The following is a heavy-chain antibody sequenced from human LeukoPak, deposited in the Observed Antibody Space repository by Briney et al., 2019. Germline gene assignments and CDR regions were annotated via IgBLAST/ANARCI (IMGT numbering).Heavy chain of an antibody. CDR1: GGSISSYY. J-gene: IGHJ4*02. V-gene: IGHV4-59*01. Sequence: SETLSLTCTVSGGSISSYYWSWIRQPPGKGLEWIGYIYYSGSTNYNPSLKSRVTISVDTSKNQFSLKLSSVTAADTAVYYCASEVHGFDYWGQGTPVTVSS. CDR2: IYYSGST. CDR3: ASEVHGFDY. D-gene: IGHD2-8*01.